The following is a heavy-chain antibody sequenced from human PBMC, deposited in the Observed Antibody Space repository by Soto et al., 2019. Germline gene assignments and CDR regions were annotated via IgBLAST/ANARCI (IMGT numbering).Heavy chain of an antibody. Sequence: QVQLQESGPGLVKPSETLSLTCTVSGGSISSYYWSWIRQPPGKGLEWIGYIYYSGSTNYNPSLKSRVTIAVDTSKHQFALKLSSVTAAGTAVYYCAREVDGSGSYGWFDPWGQGTLVTVSS. CDR1: GGSISSYY. CDR2: IYYSGST. D-gene: IGHD3-10*01. J-gene: IGHJ5*02. CDR3: AREVDGSGSYGWFDP. V-gene: IGHV4-59*01.